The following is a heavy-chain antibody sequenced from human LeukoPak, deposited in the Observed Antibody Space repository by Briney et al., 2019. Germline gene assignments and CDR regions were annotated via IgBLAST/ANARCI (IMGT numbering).Heavy chain of an antibody. CDR2: IGTGSSPI. J-gene: IGHJ5*02. CDR1: GFTFSSYS. V-gene: IGHV3-48*04. CDR3: ARGPPLFDP. Sequence: GGSLRLSCAASGFTFSSYSMNWVRQAPGKGLEWVSYIGTGSSPIYYVDSVKGRFTISRDNAKNSLYLQMNSLRAEDTAVYYCARGPPLFDPWGQGTLVTVSS.